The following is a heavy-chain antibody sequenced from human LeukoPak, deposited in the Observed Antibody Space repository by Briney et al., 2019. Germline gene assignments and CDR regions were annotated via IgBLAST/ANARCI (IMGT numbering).Heavy chain of an antibody. CDR1: GFTFSSYA. CDR2: IRGSGGST. Sequence: GGSLRLSCAVSGFTFSSYAMSWARQATGKGRVWVSAIRGSGGSTYYADSVKDRFTISRDNSKNALYLQMNSLRAEDTAVYYCAKNESSGYYVGAFDIWGQGTMVTVSS. V-gene: IGHV3-23*01. D-gene: IGHD3-22*01. CDR3: AKNESSGYYVGAFDI. J-gene: IGHJ3*02.